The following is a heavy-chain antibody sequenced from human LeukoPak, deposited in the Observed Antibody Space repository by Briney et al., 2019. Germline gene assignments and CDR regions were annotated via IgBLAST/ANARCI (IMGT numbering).Heavy chain of an antibody. D-gene: IGHD3-10*01. CDR2: LYTGGTI. V-gene: IGHV3-66*01. CDR3: ARDPHFSGAGSHFDC. Sequence: GGSLRLSCAASGFSVSGSYMSWVRQAPGKGLEWVAVLYTGGTIYYADSVKGRFTISRASSTNTLNLQMNSLSVEDTAVYYCARDPHFSGAGSHFDCWGRGTPVTVTS. J-gene: IGHJ4*02. CDR1: GFSVSGSY.